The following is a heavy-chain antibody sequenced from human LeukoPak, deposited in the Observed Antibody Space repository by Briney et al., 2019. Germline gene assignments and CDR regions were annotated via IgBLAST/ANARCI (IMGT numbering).Heavy chain of an antibody. Sequence: GGSLRLSCATSGFTFSGYSISWVRQAPRKGLEWVSSISSSGSYKYYADSVKGRFTIARDNGKNSLYLQMSSLRAEDTAVYYCVTLTKGDYWGQGTLVSVSS. CDR3: VTLTKGDY. CDR1: GFTFSGYS. J-gene: IGHJ4*02. CDR2: ISSSGSYK. V-gene: IGHV3-21*01.